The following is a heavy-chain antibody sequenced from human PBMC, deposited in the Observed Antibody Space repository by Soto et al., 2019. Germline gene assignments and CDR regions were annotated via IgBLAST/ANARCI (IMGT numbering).Heavy chain of an antibody. CDR1: GFSFSTYG. J-gene: IGHJ6*03. D-gene: IGHD3-16*01. Sequence: DVQLLESGGGLAQRGGSLRLSCAASGFSFSTYGMTWVRQAPGKGLEWVSYGGSGGSTYYADSVKGRFTISRDNSKNPLYLQMNSLRAEDTAVYYCVKFRGRAYHYYYMDVWGNGTTVTVSS. CDR3: VKFRGRAYHYYYMDV. CDR2: YGGSGGST. V-gene: IGHV3-23*01.